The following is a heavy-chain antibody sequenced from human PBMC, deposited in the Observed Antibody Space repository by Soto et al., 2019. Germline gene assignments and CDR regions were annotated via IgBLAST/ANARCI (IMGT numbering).Heavy chain of an antibody. CDR1: GFTFSSDW. J-gene: IGHJ5*02. Sequence: GGSLRLSCAASGFTFSSDWTSWVRQAPGKGLEWVANIKRDGSVKNYVDSVKGRFTISRDNAKNSLYLQMNSLRAEDTAVYYCARSPSPWGQGTLVTVSS. CDR3: ARSPSP. V-gene: IGHV3-7*01. CDR2: IKRDGSVK.